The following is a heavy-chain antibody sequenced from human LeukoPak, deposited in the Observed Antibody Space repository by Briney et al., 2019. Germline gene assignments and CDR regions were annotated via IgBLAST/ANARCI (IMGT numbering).Heavy chain of an antibody. V-gene: IGHV1-46*01. CDR1: GYTFTYYY. CDR3: ARSDGRIDAFDI. CDR2: INPSGGST. Sequence: ASVKVSCKASGYTFTYYYIHWVRQAPGQGLEWMGIINPSGGSTSYAQKFKGRVTMTRDTSTSTVYMELRSLRSEDTAVYYCARSDGRIDAFDIWGQATMVTVSS. D-gene: IGHD1-26*01. J-gene: IGHJ3*02.